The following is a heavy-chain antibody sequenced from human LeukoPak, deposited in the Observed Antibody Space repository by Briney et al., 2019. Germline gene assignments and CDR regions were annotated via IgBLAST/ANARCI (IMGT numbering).Heavy chain of an antibody. J-gene: IGHJ4*02. CDR1: GFTFSSYW. Sequence: PGGSLRLSCAASGFTFSSYWMHWVRQAPGKGLEWVSLITGNGGSAYYADSVKGRFTISRDNSKDSLYLQMESLRTEDTALYYCAKDTQGYSSLQVNYWGQGTLVTVSS. D-gene: IGHD6-19*01. CDR2: ITGNGGSA. CDR3: AKDTQGYSSLQVNY. V-gene: IGHV3-43*02.